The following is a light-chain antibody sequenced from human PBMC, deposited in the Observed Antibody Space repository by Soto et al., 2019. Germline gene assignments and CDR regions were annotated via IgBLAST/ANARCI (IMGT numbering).Light chain of an antibody. J-gene: IGKJ4*02. V-gene: IGKV1-5*03. CDR2: KAS. Sequence: DIQLAQSPATLSVSVGDRVTITCRASQSIGSWLAWYQLKPGKAPKLLIYKASSIASGVPSRFSGSGSGTEFTPTINMLYPDDFASYYCQQYDTYAPFGRGTKVEIK. CDR3: QQYDTYAP. CDR1: QSIGSW.